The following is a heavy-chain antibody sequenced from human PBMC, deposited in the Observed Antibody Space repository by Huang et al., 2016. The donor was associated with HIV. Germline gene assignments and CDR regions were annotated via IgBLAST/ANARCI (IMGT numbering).Heavy chain of an antibody. CDR3: ARHREGPVAYYSGWGSHLNYMDV. D-gene: IGHD3-10*01. J-gene: IGHJ6*03. CDR1: GGSIRSSDYH. Sequence: QLLLQESGPGLVKPSEALALTCAVSGGSIRSSDYHWGWIRQPPGKGLGWMGRIYYTGSTHYSPSHNSRVTIAVDTSKTLFFLTLTSMTAAATAVYYCARHREGPVAYYSGWGSHLNYMDVWGRGRTVVVSS. CDR2: IYYTGST. V-gene: IGHV4-39*01.